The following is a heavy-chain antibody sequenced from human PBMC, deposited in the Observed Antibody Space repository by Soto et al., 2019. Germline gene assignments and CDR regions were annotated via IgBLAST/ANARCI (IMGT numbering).Heavy chain of an antibody. CDR3: ARVDPPQQLLDY. J-gene: IGHJ4*02. D-gene: IGHD6-13*01. CDR2: IYYSGST. Sequence: SETLSLTCTVSGGSISSYYWSWIRQPPGKGLEWIGYIYYSGSTNYNPSLKSRVTISVDTSKNQFSLKLSSVTAADTAVYYCARVDPPQQLLDYWGQGTLVTVSS. V-gene: IGHV4-59*01. CDR1: GGSISSYY.